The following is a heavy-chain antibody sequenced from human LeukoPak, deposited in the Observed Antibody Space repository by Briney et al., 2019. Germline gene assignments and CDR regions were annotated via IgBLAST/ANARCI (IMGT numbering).Heavy chain of an antibody. CDR2: IKSKADSETT. V-gene: IGHV3-15*01. J-gene: IGHJ4*02. D-gene: IGHD3-10*01. CDR1: GFSFTNAW. CDR3: TTDLGITMIRGVIVS. Sequence: GGSLRLSCAASGFSFTNAWMSWVRQAPGKGLEWVGRIKSKADSETTDYAAPVKGRFTMSRDDSKAALYLQMNSLKAEDTAVYYCTTDLGITMIRGVIVSWGQGTLVTVSS.